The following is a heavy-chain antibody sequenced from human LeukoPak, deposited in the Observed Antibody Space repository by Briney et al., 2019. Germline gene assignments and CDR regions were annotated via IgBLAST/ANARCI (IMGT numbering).Heavy chain of an antibody. CDR1: GGSISSSSYY. D-gene: IGHD2-8*01. CDR2: INHSGST. V-gene: IGHV4-39*07. CDR3: ARVYGDY. Sequence: SETLSLTCTVSGGSISSSSYYWGWIRQPPGKGLEWIGEINHSGSTNYSPSLKSRVMMSLDPSKSQFSLNLHSVTAADTGFYFCARVYGDYWGQGTLVTVSS. J-gene: IGHJ4*02.